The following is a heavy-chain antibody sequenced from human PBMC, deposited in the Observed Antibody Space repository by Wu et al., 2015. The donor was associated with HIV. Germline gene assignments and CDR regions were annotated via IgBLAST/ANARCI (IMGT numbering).Heavy chain of an antibody. D-gene: IGHD3-10*01. CDR1: GYTFTSYY. J-gene: IGHJ5*02. V-gene: IGHV1-46*01. Sequence: QVQLVQSGAEVKKPGASVKVSCKASGYTFTSYYMHWVRQAPGQGLEWMGIINPSGGSTHYAQEFQGRVTMTRDTSTSTVYMELSSLRSEDTAVYFCATTMFRGGADRWGQGTLVIVSS. CDR3: ATTMFRGGADR. CDR2: INPSGGST.